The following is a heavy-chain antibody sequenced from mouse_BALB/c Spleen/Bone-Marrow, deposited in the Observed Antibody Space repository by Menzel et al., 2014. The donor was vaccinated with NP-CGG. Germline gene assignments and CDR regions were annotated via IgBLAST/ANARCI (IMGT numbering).Heavy chain of an antibody. J-gene: IGHJ3*01. CDR1: GFTFSSYA. Sequence: EVQGVESGGGLVKPGGSLKLSCAASGFTFSSYAMSWVRQSPEKRLEWVAEISSGGSYTYYPDTVTGRCTISRDNAKNDLYREMSSLRSEDTAMYYCAREEGNFLAYWGQGTLVTVSA. CDR2: ISSGGSYT. CDR3: AREEGNFLAY. D-gene: IGHD2-1*01. V-gene: IGHV5-9-4*01.